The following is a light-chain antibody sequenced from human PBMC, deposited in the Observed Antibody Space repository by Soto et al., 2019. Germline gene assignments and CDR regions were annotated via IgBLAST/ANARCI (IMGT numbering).Light chain of an antibody. CDR3: QQYGSSVF. CDR1: QSISNW. CDR2: GAS. Sequence: TQSPSSLSASVGDRVTFTCRASQSISNWLAWYQQKPGQAPRLLIYGASNRATGIPDRFSGSGSGTDFTLTISRLEPEDFAVYYCQQYGSSVFFGGGTKVDIK. J-gene: IGKJ4*01. V-gene: IGKV3-20*01.